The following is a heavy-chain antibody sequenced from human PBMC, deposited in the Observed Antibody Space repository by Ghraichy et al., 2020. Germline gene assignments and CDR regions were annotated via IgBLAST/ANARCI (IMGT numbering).Heavy chain of an antibody. V-gene: IGHV6-1*01. Sequence: LRLSCDISWDSVSSNSVTWNWIRQSPSRGLEWLGRTYYRSKWYNDYGASVKSRITINPDTSKNQFSLHLNSVTPEDTAVYYCARALSGIFGYWGQGTLVTVSS. CDR1: WDSVSSNSVT. CDR3: ARALSGIFGY. D-gene: IGHD1-26*01. J-gene: IGHJ4*02. CDR2: TYYRSKWYN.